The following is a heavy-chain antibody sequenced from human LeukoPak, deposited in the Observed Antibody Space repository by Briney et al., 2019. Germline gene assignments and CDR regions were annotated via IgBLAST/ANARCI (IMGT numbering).Heavy chain of an antibody. CDR3: ARSRSICSSTSCYFDY. CDR1: GGTFSSYA. V-gene: IGHV1-69*13. Sequence: SVKVSCKASGGTFSSYAISWVRQAPGQGLEWMGGIIPIFGTANYAQKFQGRVTITADESTSTACMELSSLRSEDTAVYYCARSRSICSSTSCYFDYWGQGTLVTVSS. J-gene: IGHJ4*02. CDR2: IIPIFGTA. D-gene: IGHD2-2*01.